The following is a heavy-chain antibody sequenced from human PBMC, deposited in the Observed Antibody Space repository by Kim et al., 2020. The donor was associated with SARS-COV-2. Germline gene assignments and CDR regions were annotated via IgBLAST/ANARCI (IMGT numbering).Heavy chain of an antibody. CDR2: ISGSGGTT. Sequence: GGSLRLSCAASGFTFSSYGMSWVRQAPGKGLEWVSIISGSGGTTSYADSVKGRFTISRDNSKNTLSLQINNLRAEDTAIYYCTKDRATGIYYYYGMDVWGQGTTVTVSS. CDR3: TKDRATGIYYYYGMDV. CDR1: GFTFSSYG. J-gene: IGHJ6*02. D-gene: IGHD1-26*01. V-gene: IGHV3-23*01.